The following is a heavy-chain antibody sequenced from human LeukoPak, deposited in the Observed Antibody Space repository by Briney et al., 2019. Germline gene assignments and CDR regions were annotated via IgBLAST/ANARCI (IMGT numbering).Heavy chain of an antibody. J-gene: IGHJ4*02. V-gene: IGHV3-53*01. CDR1: GFTVSSSY. CDR3: ARDVYTGRYYLDY. D-gene: IGHD1-26*01. CDR2: SYSGGST. Sequence: GVSLRLSCAASGFTVSSSYMSWVRQAPGKGLEWVSVSYSGGSTYYADSVKGRFSISRDNSKNTLYLQMNSLRAEDTAVYYCARDVYTGRYYLDYWGQGTLVTVSS.